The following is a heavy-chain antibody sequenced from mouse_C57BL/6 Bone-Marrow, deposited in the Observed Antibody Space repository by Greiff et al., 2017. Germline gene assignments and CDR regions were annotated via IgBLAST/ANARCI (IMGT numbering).Heavy chain of an antibody. CDR3: ARRGTGYFDY. J-gene: IGHJ2*01. D-gene: IGHD3-3*01. CDR1: GFTFSDYY. CDR2: ISNGGGST. Sequence: EVKVVESGGGLVQPGGSLKLSCAASGFTFSDYYMYWVRQTPEKRLEWVAYISNGGGSTYYPDTVKGRFTISRDNATNTLYLQMSRLKSEDTAMYYCARRGTGYFDYWGQGTTLTVSS. V-gene: IGHV5-12*01.